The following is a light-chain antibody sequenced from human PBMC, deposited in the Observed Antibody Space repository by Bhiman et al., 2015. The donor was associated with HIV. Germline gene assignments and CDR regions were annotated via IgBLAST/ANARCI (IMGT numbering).Light chain of an antibody. CDR2: RNN. CDR3: AAWDDSLNAAG. CDR1: SSNIGTKY. V-gene: IGLV1-47*01. J-gene: IGLJ3*02. Sequence: QSVLTQAPSASGTPGQRVTISCSGSSSNIGTKYVYWYQQLPGTAPKLLINRNNQRPSGVPDRFSGSKSGTSASLAISGLQAEDEAHYYCAAWDDSLNAAGFGGGTKLTVL.